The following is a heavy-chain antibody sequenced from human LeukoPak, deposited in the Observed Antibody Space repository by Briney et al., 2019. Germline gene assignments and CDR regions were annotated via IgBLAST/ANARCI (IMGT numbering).Heavy chain of an antibody. CDR1: GFTFSSYA. CDR2: TSGSGGGT. Sequence: GGSLRLSCAASGFTFSSYAMSWVRQAPGKGLEWVSGTSGSGGGTYYAGSVKGRFTISRDNSKNTLYLQMNSLRVEDTAVYYCARQDFYEYYFDYWGQGTLVTVSS. D-gene: IGHD5/OR15-5a*01. CDR3: ARQDFYEYYFDY. J-gene: IGHJ4*02. V-gene: IGHV3-23*01.